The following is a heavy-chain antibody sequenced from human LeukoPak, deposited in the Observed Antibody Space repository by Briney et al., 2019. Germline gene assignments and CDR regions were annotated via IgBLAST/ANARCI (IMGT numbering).Heavy chain of an antibody. V-gene: IGHV3-48*01. J-gene: IGHJ4*02. CDR3: LGGVVGI. Sequence: GGSLRLSCEAFEFGFSSHSWNWVRQAPGKGLEWVSHISISGTSICYADSVKGRFTISRDNAKNSVYLQMNSLRVEDTAVYYCLGGVVGIGGQGTLVTVSS. CDR2: ISISGTSI. D-gene: IGHD1-26*01. CDR1: EFGFSSHS.